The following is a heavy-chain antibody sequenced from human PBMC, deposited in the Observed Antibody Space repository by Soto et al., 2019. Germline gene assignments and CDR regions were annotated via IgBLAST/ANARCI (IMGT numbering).Heavy chain of an antibody. V-gene: IGHV4-59*08. CDR2: IYYSGST. J-gene: IGHJ6*02. CDR1: GGSISSYY. D-gene: IGHD6-13*01. Sequence: SETLSLTCTVSGGSISSYYWSWIRQPPGKGLEWIGYIYYSGSTNYNPSLKSRVTISVDTSKNQFSLKLSSVTAADTAVYYCVMSPAAGLWRHGMDVWGQGTTVTVSS. CDR3: VMSPAAGLWRHGMDV.